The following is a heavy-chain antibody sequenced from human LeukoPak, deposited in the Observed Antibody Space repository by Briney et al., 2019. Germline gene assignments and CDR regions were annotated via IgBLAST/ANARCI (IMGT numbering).Heavy chain of an antibody. V-gene: IGHV4-34*01. D-gene: IGHD1/OR15-1a*01. J-gene: IGHJ4*02. CDR1: GGSFSGYY. Sequence: SETLSLTCAVYGGSFSGYYWSWIRQPPGKGLEWIGEINHSGSTNYNPSLKSRVTISVDTSKNQFSLKLSYVTAADTAVYYCARNTRGSDYWGQGTLVTVSS. CDR2: INHSGST. CDR3: ARNTRGSDY.